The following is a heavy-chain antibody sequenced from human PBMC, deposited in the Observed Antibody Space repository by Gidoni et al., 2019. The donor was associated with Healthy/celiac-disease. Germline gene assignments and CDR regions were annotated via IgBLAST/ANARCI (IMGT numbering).Heavy chain of an antibody. CDR3: AKELSSGWYLYFDL. CDR1: GFTFDDYA. J-gene: IGHJ2*01. D-gene: IGHD6-19*01. Sequence: EVQLVESGGGLVQPGRSLRLSCAASGFTFDDYAMHWVRQAPGKGLEWVSGISWNSGSIGYADSVKGRFTISRDNAKNSLYLQMNSLRAEDTALYYCAKELSSGWYLYFDLWGRGTLVTVSS. V-gene: IGHV3-9*01. CDR2: ISWNSGSI.